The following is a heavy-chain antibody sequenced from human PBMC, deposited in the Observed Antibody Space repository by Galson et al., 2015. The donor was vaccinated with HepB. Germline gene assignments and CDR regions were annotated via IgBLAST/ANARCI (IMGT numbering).Heavy chain of an antibody. Sequence: SLRLSCAASGFIFSNYAIHWVRQAPGKGLEWVAIISYDGSDKNNADSVKGRFTISRDNSKNSVYLQMTSLRTDDTAVYYCARDRHELEASFYYYALDVWGQGSTVSVTS. CDR1: GFIFSNYA. CDR3: ARDRHELEASFYYYALDV. CDR2: ISYDGSDK. D-gene: IGHD1-1*01. J-gene: IGHJ6*02. V-gene: IGHV3-30-3*01.